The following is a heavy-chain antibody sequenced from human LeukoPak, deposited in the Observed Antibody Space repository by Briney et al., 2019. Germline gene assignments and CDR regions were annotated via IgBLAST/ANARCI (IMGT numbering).Heavy chain of an antibody. J-gene: IGHJ4*02. CDR3: ARDENSSGYPDMYYFDY. V-gene: IGHV1-18*01. CDR1: GYTFTSYG. D-gene: IGHD3-22*01. Sequence: GASVKVSCKASGYTFTSYGISWVRQAPGQGLEWMGWISAYNGNTNYAQKLQGRVTMTTDTSTSTAYMELRSLRSDDTAVYYCARDENSSGYPDMYYFDYWGQGTLVTVSS. CDR2: ISAYNGNT.